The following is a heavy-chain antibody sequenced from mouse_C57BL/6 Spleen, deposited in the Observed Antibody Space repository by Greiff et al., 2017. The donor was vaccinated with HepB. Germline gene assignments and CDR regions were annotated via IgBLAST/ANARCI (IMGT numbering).Heavy chain of an antibody. V-gene: IGHV1-81*01. CDR3: ARLTTVVATGDY. CDR2: IYPRSGNT. CDR1: GYTFTSYG. Sequence: VQLQQSGAELARPGASVKLSCKASGYTFTSYGISWVKQRTGQGLEWIGEIYPRSGNTYYNEKFKGKATLTADKSSSTAYMELRSLTSEDSAVYFCARLTTVVATGDYWGQGTTLTVSS. D-gene: IGHD1-1*01. J-gene: IGHJ2*01.